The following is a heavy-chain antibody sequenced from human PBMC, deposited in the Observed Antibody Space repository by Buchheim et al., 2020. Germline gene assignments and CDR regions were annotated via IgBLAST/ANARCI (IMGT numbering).Heavy chain of an antibody. CDR3: AKDTCSGGSCPSDGMDV. Sequence: EVQLLESGGGLVQPGGSLRLSCAASGFTFSSYAMNWVRQGPGKGLEWVAAISSSGGSTYHADSVKGRFTISRDNSKNTLYLQMNSLRAEDTAVYYCAKDTCSGGSCPSDGMDVWGQGTT. V-gene: IGHV3-23*01. J-gene: IGHJ6*02. D-gene: IGHD2-15*01. CDR2: ISSSGGST. CDR1: GFTFSSYA.